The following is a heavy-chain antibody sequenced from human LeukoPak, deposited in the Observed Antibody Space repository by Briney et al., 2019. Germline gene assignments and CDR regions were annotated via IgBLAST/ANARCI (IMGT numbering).Heavy chain of an antibody. D-gene: IGHD6-13*01. J-gene: IGHJ4*02. CDR1: GYNFSNYW. V-gene: IGHV5-51*01. CDR3: ARKANGMAAPFDS. Sequence: GESLKISREASGYNFSNYWINWVRQKPGKGLEWMGIIYPGDSDTRYGPSFQGHVTISADKSANTAYLQWSRLEASDTAKYFCARKANGMAAPFDSWAQGTLVTVSS. CDR2: IYPGDSDT.